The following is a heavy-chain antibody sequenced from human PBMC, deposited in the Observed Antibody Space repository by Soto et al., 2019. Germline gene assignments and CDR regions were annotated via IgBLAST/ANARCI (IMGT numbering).Heavy chain of an antibody. CDR1: GFTFSSYA. V-gene: IGHV3-23*01. Sequence: GGSLRLSCAASGFTFSSYAMSWVRQAPGKGLEWVSAISGSGGSTYYADTVKGRFTISRDNSKNTLYLQMNSLRAEDTAVYYCAKDRGVTTVKFDYWGQGTLVTVSS. D-gene: IGHD4-17*01. CDR3: AKDRGVTTVKFDY. J-gene: IGHJ4*02. CDR2: ISGSGGST.